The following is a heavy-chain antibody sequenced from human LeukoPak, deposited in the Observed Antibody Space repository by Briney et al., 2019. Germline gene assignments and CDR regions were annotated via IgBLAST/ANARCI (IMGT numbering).Heavy chain of an antibody. J-gene: IGHJ3*02. Sequence: PSETLSLTCTVSGGSISSSSSYRGWIRQPPGKGLEWIGNIYYSGSTYYNPSLKSRVTISVDTSKNQFSLRLSSVTAADTAVYFCARLTVVSLGDAFDIWGHGTMVTVSS. CDR2: IYYSGST. V-gene: IGHV4-39*01. D-gene: IGHD3-22*01. CDR3: ARLTVVSLGDAFDI. CDR1: GGSISSSSSY.